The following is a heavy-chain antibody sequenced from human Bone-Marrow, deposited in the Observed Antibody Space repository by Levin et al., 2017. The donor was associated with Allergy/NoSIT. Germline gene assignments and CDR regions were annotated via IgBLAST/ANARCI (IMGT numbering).Heavy chain of an antibody. CDR3: TRESGAVAAATFDF. V-gene: IGHV1-18*01. CDR1: GYIFSNTG. CDR2: ISAYNGNI. Sequence: GASVKVSCKASGYIFSNTGISWVRQAPGQGLEWLGWISAYNGNIKFAQNVQGRVTMTTDTSTSTAYMELRSLRSDDTAIYYCTRESGAVAAATFDFWGQGTLVTVSS. J-gene: IGHJ4*02. D-gene: IGHD6-19*01.